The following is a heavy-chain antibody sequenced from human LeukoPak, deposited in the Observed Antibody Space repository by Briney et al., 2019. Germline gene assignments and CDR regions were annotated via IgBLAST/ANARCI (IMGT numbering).Heavy chain of an antibody. J-gene: IGHJ5*02. CDR1: GFTSSSYS. D-gene: IGHD2-2*02. CDR2: ISSSSSYI. CDR3: ARDGDIVVVPAAIPNWFDP. V-gene: IGHV3-21*01. Sequence: PGGSLRLSCAASGFTSSSYSMNWVRQAPGKGLEWVSSISSSSSYIYYADSVKGRFTISRDNAKNSLYLQMNSLRAEDTAVYYCARDGDIVVVPAAIPNWFDPWGQGTLVTVSS.